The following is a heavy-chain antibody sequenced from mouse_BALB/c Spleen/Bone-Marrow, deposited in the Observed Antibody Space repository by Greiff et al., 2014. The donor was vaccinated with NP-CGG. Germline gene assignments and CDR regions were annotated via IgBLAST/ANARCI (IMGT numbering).Heavy chain of an antibody. J-gene: IGHJ4*01. Sequence: DVKLVESGAELVKPGASVKLSCTASGFNNKDTYMHWVKQRPEQGLEWIGRIDPANGNTKYDPKFQGKATITADTSFNTAYLQLSSLTSEDTAVYYCARWEYYAMDYWGQGTSVTVSS. CDR1: GFNNKDTY. CDR3: ARWEYYAMDY. CDR2: IDPANGNT. D-gene: IGHD4-1*01. V-gene: IGHV14-3*02.